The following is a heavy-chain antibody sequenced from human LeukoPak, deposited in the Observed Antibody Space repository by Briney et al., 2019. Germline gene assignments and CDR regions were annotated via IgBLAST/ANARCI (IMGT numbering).Heavy chain of an antibody. Sequence: ASVKVSCKASGYTFTSYGISWVRQAPGQGLEWMGWISAYNGNTNYAQKLQGRVTMTTDTSTSTAHMELRSLRSDDTAVYYCAAGYCSGGSCQPFDYWGQGTLVTVSS. CDR1: GYTFTSYG. CDR3: AAGYCSGGSCQPFDY. D-gene: IGHD2-15*01. V-gene: IGHV1-18*01. J-gene: IGHJ4*02. CDR2: ISAYNGNT.